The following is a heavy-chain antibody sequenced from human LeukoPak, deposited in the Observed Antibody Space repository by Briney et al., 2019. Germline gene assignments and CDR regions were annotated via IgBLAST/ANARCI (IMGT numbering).Heavy chain of an antibody. D-gene: IGHD2-2*01. CDR3: ARPYCSSTSRYHYMDV. V-gene: IGHV4-34*01. Sequence: SETLSLTCAVYGGSFSGYYWSWIRQPPGKGLEWIGEINHSGSTNYNPSLKSRVTISVDTSKNQFSLKLSSVTAADTAVYYCARPYCSSTSRYHYMDVWGKGTTVTVSS. CDR2: INHSGST. CDR1: GGSFSGYY. J-gene: IGHJ6*03.